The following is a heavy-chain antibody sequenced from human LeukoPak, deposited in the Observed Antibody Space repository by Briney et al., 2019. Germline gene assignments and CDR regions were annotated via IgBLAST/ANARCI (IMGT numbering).Heavy chain of an antibody. CDR2: MNEYGSEI. V-gene: IGHV3-7*01. CDR1: GFIFRDFS. Sequence: GGSLRLSCSVSGFIFRDFSMSLVPEAPGKGLWWVAKMNEYGSEIFYVDSVKGRFTISRDNGRNSRYLQMNRLRAEDTAVYYCAKPRGCGSSRCTNFDYWGQGTLVTVSS. D-gene: IGHD2-2*01. J-gene: IGHJ4*02. CDR3: AKPRGCGSSRCTNFDY.